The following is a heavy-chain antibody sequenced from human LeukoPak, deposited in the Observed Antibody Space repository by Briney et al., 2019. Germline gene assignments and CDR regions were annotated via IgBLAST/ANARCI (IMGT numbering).Heavy chain of an antibody. V-gene: IGHV4-39*01. J-gene: IGHJ4*02. D-gene: IGHD1-26*01. CDR2: IFYSGTT. CDR3: ARHLYGESYYF. Sequence: SETLSLTCTVSGVSISSNSHYWGWIRQTPGKGLEWIGSIFYSGTTYYNPSLKSRVTISIDTSKNQFSLKLSSVTAADTAVYYCARHLYGESYYFWGQGTLVTVSS. CDR1: GVSISSNSHY.